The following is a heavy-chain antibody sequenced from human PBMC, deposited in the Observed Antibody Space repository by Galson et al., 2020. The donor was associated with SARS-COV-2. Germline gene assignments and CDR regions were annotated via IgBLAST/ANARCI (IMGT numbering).Heavy chain of an antibody. D-gene: IGHD3-9*01. Sequence: GGSLRLSCAASGFTFTSYWMSWVRQAPGKGLEWVANIQQDGSEKYYVDSVKGRFTISRDNAKNSLYLQMNSLRAEDTAVYYCARMGPYDILIGYYDAFDFWGQGTMVTVSS. CDR2: IQQDGSEK. CDR1: GFTFTSYW. CDR3: ARMGPYDILIGYYDAFDF. V-gene: IGHV3-7*01. J-gene: IGHJ3*01.